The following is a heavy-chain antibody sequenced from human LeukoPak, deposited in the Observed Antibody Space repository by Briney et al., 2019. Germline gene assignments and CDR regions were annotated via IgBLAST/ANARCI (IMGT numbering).Heavy chain of an antibody. CDR3: ARDWGVKVGATGY. D-gene: IGHD1-26*01. J-gene: IGHJ4*02. CDR2: INPNSGGK. Sequence: ASVKVSCKASGYTFTGYYMHWVRQAPGQGLEWMGRINPNSGGKNYAQKFQGRVTMTRDTSISTAYMEMSRLRSDNTAVYYCARDWGVKVGATGYWGQGTLVTVSS. CDR1: GYTFTGYY. V-gene: IGHV1-2*06.